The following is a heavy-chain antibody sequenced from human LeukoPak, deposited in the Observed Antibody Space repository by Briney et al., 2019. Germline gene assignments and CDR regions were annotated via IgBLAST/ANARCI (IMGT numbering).Heavy chain of an antibody. CDR3: AKEPGFGPTNDY. V-gene: IGHV3-7*01. CDR1: GFTFSSYW. D-gene: IGHD3-10*01. CDR2: IKEDGSQK. Sequence: PGGSLRLSCAASGFTFSSYWMSWVRQAPGKGLEWVANIKEDGSQKYYVDSVKGRFTISRDNSKNTLYLQMNSLRAEDTAVYYCAKEPGFGPTNDYWGQGTLVTVSS. J-gene: IGHJ4*02.